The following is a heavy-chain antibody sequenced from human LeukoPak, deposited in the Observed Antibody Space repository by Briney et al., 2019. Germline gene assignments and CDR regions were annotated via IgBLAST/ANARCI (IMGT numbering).Heavy chain of an antibody. CDR3: ARLATRIAAAGTRLTIGY. D-gene: IGHD6-13*01. Sequence: PGGSLRLSCAASGFTFSSYWMHWVRQAPGKGLVWVSRINSDGSSTSYADSVKGRFTISRDNAKNTLYLQMNSLRAEDTAVYYCARLATRIAAAGTRLTIGYWGQGTLVTVSS. CDR2: INSDGSST. V-gene: IGHV3-74*01. CDR1: GFTFSSYW. J-gene: IGHJ4*02.